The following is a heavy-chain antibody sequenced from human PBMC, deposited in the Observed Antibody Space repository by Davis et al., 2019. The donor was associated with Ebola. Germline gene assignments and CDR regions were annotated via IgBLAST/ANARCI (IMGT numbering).Heavy chain of an antibody. J-gene: IGHJ4*02. CDR2: IYYSGST. CDR3: ARQGLRRDGYNYHLADY. CDR1: GGSISSSSYY. Sequence: SETLSLTCTVSGGSISSSSYYWSWIRQPPGKGLEWIGYIYYSGSTNYNPSLKSRVTISVDTSKNQFSLKLSSVTAADTAVYYCARQGLRRDGYNYHLADYWSQGTLVTVSS. V-gene: IGHV4-61*05. D-gene: IGHD5-24*01.